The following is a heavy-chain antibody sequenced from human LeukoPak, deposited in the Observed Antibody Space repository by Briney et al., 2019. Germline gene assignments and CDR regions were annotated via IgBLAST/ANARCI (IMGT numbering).Heavy chain of an antibody. Sequence: PSETLSLTCSVSGGSINSIIYYWGWIRQPPGKGLEWIGSIYSRGSTYDNPSLKSRVTISVDTSKNQFSLKLTSVIAADTAVYFCAREGRGSYYRDYAFDIWGQGTMVTVSS. V-gene: IGHV4-39*07. D-gene: IGHD1-26*01. CDR2: IYSRGST. CDR1: GGSINSIIYY. J-gene: IGHJ3*02. CDR3: AREGRGSYYRDYAFDI.